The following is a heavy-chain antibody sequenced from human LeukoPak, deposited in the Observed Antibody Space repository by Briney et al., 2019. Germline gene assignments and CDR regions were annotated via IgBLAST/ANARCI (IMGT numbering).Heavy chain of an antibody. Sequence: GGSLRLSCTASRFSISDYYMTRICQAPGKGLEWISYIRASGDNTYYADSVKGRFTISRDTAKNSLYLQMNSLRAEDTAVYYCARAPSGTCLDHWGQGTLVTVSS. J-gene: IGHJ4*02. D-gene: IGHD1-26*01. CDR3: ARAPSGTCLDH. V-gene: IGHV3-11*01. CDR1: RFSISDYY. CDR2: IRASGDNT.